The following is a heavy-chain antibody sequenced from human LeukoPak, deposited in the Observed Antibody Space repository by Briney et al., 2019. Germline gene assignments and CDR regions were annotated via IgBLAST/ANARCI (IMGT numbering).Heavy chain of an antibody. CDR2: IYYNGYT. Sequence: SETLSLTCTVSGGSIGTYYWSWIRQPPGKGLEWIGYIYYNGYTDYNPSLKSRVTISVHTSKNQFSLKLSSVTAADTAVYYCARVGGWPQYYYYYMDVWGKGTTVTVSS. J-gene: IGHJ6*03. CDR1: GGSIGTYY. CDR3: ARVGGWPQYYYYYMDV. D-gene: IGHD3-16*01. V-gene: IGHV4-59*01.